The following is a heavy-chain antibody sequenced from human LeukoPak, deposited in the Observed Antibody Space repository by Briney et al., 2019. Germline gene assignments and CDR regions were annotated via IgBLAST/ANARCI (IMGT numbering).Heavy chain of an antibody. CDR1: GGSISSGGYS. Sequence: SETPSLTCAVSGGSISSGGYSWSWIRQPPGKGLEWIGYIYYSGSTYYNPSLKSRVIISVDTSKNQFSLNLRSVTAADTAVYYCARGRGDYNWFDSWGQGTLVTVSS. D-gene: IGHD2-21*02. CDR3: ARGRGDYNWFDS. J-gene: IGHJ5*01. CDR2: IYYSGST. V-gene: IGHV4-30-4*07.